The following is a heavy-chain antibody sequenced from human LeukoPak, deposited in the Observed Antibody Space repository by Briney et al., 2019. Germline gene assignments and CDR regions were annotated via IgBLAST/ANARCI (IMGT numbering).Heavy chain of an antibody. J-gene: IGHJ4*02. Sequence: PGGSLRLSCAASGFTFSSYGMHWVRQAPGKGLEWVALISYDGSKKYYADSVQGRFTISRDNSKNTLYLQMNSLRAEDTAVYYCAREVRGLSTFEYWGQGTLVTVSS. CDR3: AREVRGLSTFEY. CDR2: ISYDGSKK. D-gene: IGHD2/OR15-2a*01. CDR1: GFTFSSYG. V-gene: IGHV3-30*03.